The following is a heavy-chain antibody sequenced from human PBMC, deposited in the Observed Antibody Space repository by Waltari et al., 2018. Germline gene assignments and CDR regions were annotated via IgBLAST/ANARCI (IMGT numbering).Heavy chain of an antibody. Sequence: QVQLQQWGAGLLKPSETLSLTCAVYGGSFSGYYWSWIRQPPGKGLEWIGEINHSGSTNYNPSLKSRVTISVDTSKNQFSLKLSSVTAADTAVYYCARGSPVGWLQFYFDYWGQGTLVTVSS. V-gene: IGHV4-34*01. CDR3: ARGSPVGWLQFYFDY. D-gene: IGHD5-12*01. J-gene: IGHJ4*02. CDR2: INHSGST. CDR1: GGSFSGYY.